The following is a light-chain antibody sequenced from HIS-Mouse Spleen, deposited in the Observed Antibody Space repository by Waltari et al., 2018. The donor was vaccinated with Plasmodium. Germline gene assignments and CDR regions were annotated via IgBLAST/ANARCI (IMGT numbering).Light chain of an antibody. CDR2: AAS. V-gene: IGKV1-8*01. Sequence: AIRMTQSPSSFSASTGDRVTITCRASQGISSYLAWYQQKPGKAPKLRVDAASTLQSGFPSRCSGSGSGTDFTLTISCLQSEDFATYYCQQYYSYLLTFGGGTKVEIK. CDR1: QGISSY. J-gene: IGKJ4*01. CDR3: QQYYSYLLT.